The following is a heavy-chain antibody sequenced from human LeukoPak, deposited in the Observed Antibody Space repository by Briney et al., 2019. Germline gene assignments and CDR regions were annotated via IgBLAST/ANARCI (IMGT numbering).Heavy chain of an antibody. Sequence: GASVKVSCKASGYTFTSYAMHWVRQAPGQRLEWMGWINAGNGNTKYSQKFQGRVTITRDTSASTAYMELSSLRSEDTAVYYCARDPGSGWYYFDYWGRGTLVTVSS. CDR3: ARDPGSGWYYFDY. D-gene: IGHD6-19*01. J-gene: IGHJ4*02. CDR2: INAGNGNT. CDR1: GYTFTSYA. V-gene: IGHV1-3*01.